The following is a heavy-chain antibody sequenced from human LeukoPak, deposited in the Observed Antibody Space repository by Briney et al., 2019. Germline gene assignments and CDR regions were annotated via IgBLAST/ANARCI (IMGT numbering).Heavy chain of an antibody. V-gene: IGHV4-39*01. J-gene: IGHJ5*02. CDR3: ARSPSLVPAAARFDP. Sequence: PSETLSLTCTVSGGSISSSSYYWGWIRQPPGKGREWIGSIYYSGSTYYNPSLKSRVTISVDTSKNQFSLKLSSVTAADTAVYYCARSPSLVPAAARFDPWGQGTLVTVSS. CDR2: IYYSGST. D-gene: IGHD2-2*01. CDR1: GGSISSSSYY.